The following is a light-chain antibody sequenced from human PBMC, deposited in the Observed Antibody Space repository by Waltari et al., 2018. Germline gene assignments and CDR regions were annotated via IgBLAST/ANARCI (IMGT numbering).Light chain of an antibody. CDR3: QQYAGSPRT. J-gene: IGKJ1*01. CDR2: GAS. Sequence: DIVLTQSPGTLSLSPGARATLFCKARESVGSNQLAWDQLKPGQAPRLLVFGASTRATGIPDRFSGGGSGTDFTLIITRLEPEDSAVYYCQQYAGSPRTFGQGTKVEIK. V-gene: IGKV3-20*01. CDR1: ESVGSNQ.